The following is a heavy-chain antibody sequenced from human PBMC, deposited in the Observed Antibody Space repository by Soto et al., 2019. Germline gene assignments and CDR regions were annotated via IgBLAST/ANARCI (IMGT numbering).Heavy chain of an antibody. Sequence: QVQLVQSGAEVKKPGASVKVSCKASGYTFTSYAMHWVRQAPGQRLEWMGWINAGNGNTKYSQKFQGRVTITRDTSASKAYMELSSLRSEDTAVYYCARDIGDQLLLYGVGWFDPWGQGTLVTVSS. CDR2: INAGNGNT. CDR3: ARDIGDQLLLYGVGWFDP. CDR1: GYTFTSYA. V-gene: IGHV1-3*01. D-gene: IGHD2-2*01. J-gene: IGHJ5*02.